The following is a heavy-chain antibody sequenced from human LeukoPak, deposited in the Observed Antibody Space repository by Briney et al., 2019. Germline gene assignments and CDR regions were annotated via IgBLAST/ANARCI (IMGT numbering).Heavy chain of an antibody. CDR3: ARGQGTVTTH. D-gene: IGHD4-11*01. CDR1: GFTFSSYS. J-gene: IGHJ4*02. Sequence: GSLRLSCAASGFTFSSYSVNWVRQAPGKGLEWIGEINHSGSANYNPSLMSRVTISLDTSKNHFSLNLSSVTAADTAVYYCARGQGTVTTHWGQGTLVTVSS. V-gene: IGHV4-34*01. CDR2: INHSGSA.